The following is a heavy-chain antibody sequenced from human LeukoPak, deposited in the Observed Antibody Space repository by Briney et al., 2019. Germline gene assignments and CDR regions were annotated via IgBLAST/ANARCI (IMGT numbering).Heavy chain of an antibody. J-gene: IGHJ3*01. CDR2: IWYDGSNK. CDR1: GFTFRSHA. V-gene: IGHV3-33*01. Sequence: GTSLRLSCATSGFTFRSHAMHWVRQSPGKGLEWVAQIWYDGSNKYYADSVKGRFSVSRDNSKNTQYLQMNSLRVEDTAVYYCARGGAYCRGDCPLDAFDPWGQGTMVTVSS. D-gene: IGHD2-21*02. CDR3: ARGGAYCRGDCPLDAFDP.